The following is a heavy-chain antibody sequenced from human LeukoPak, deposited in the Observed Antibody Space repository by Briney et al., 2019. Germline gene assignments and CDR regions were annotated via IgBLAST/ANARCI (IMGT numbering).Heavy chain of an antibody. CDR1: GXIFSDFY. V-gene: IGHV3-30*03. J-gene: IGHJ4*02. D-gene: IGHD6-19*01. CDR2: ISYDGSNK. CDR3: ARDGGTGWYYPDY. Sequence: GGSLRLSCAASGXIFSDFYMSWIRQAPGKGPEWVAIISYDGSNKYYADSVKGRFTISRDNSKNTLYLQMNSLRAEDTAVYYCARDGGTGWYYPDYWGQGTLVTVSS.